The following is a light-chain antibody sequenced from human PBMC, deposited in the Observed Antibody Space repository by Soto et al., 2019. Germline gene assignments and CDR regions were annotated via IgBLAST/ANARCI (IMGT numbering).Light chain of an antibody. CDR3: QSYDISLSVSVV. J-gene: IGLJ2*01. Sequence: QLVLTQPPSVSGAPGQRVTISCTGSSSNIGAGYDVQWYQQLPGAAPRLLIFGNTNRPSGVPDRFSGSRSGTSASLAISGLQAEDEADYSCQSYDISLSVSVVFGGGTQLTVL. CDR1: SSNIGAGYD. CDR2: GNT. V-gene: IGLV1-40*01.